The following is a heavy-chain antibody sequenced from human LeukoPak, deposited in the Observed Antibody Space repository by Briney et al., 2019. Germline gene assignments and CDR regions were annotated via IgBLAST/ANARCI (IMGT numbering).Heavy chain of an antibody. D-gene: IGHD3-3*01. J-gene: IGHJ4*02. CDR3: ARGETGWSGYQWYYFDY. V-gene: IGHV3-30-3*01. Sequence: QPGGSLRLSCAASGFTFSSYAMHWVRQAPGKGLEWVAVISYDGSNKYYADSVKGRFTISRDNSKNTLYLQMNSLRAEDTAVYYCARGETGWSGYQWYYFDYWGQGTLVTVSS. CDR1: GFTFSSYA. CDR2: ISYDGSNK.